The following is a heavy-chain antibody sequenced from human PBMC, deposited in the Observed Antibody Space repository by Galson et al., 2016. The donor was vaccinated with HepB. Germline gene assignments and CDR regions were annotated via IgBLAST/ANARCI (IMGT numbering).Heavy chain of an antibody. V-gene: IGHV3-23*01. CDR1: GFSFSTYA. Sequence: SLRLSCAGSGFSFSTYAMSWVRQAPGKGLEWVSGIRGSGGGIDYADSVKGRLTISRDNSKNTLYLQMNSLRAEDTAVYYCAKFASGTYYLDSFDYWGQGTLVTVSS. CDR3: AKFASGTYYLDSFDY. D-gene: IGHD3-10*01. J-gene: IGHJ4*02. CDR2: IRGSGGGI.